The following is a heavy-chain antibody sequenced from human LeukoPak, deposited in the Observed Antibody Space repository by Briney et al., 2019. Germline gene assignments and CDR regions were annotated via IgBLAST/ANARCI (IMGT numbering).Heavy chain of an antibody. D-gene: IGHD3-10*01. CDR1: GGSISSSNYY. Sequence: SETLSLTCTVSGGSISSSNYYRGWIRLPPGKGLEWIGGIYHTGNIHYNPPLKSRVTISVDTSKNQLSLRLNSVTAADTALYYCILGGKLDYWGQGILVTVSS. CDR2: IYHTGNI. V-gene: IGHV4-39*01. J-gene: IGHJ4*02. CDR3: ILGGKLDY.